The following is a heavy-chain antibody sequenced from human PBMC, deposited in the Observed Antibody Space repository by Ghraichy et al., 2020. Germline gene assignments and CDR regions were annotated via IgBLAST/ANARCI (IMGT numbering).Heavy chain of an antibody. V-gene: IGHV3-30*03. CDR2: ILYDGVNK. CDR1: GFTFSSYG. Sequence: GGSLRLSCAASGFTFSSYGVHWVRQAPGKGLEWVAVILYDGVNKYYADSVKGRFTISRDNSKNTLYLQMNSLRAEDTAVFYCARGKQLALDYWGQGTLVTVSS. J-gene: IGHJ4*02. D-gene: IGHD6-6*01. CDR3: ARGKQLALDY.